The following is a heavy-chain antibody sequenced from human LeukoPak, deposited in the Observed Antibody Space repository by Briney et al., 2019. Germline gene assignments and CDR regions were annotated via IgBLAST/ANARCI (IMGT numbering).Heavy chain of an antibody. CDR3: AREIGPRQLHLWGSAFDY. CDR1: GYTFINYY. D-gene: IGHD5-18*01. Sequence: GASVKVSCKASGYTFINYYMHWVRQAPGQGLEWMRIINPSGGTTSYAQNFQGRVTMTRDTSTSTVYMELSSLRSEDTAVYYCAREIGPRQLHLWGSAFDYWGQGTLVTVSS. CDR2: INPSGGTT. J-gene: IGHJ4*02. V-gene: IGHV1-46*01.